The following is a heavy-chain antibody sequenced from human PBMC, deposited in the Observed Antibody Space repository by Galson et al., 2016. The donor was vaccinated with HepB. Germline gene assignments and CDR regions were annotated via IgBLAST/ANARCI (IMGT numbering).Heavy chain of an antibody. CDR1: GFIFSSYS. CDR3: ARDLYDSGGSPIDY. Sequence: SLRLSCAASGFIFSSYSMTWVRQAPGKGLEWVASISGSSDYIYYSDSLRGRFTISRDNAKKSLYLQMNSLRAEDTAVYYCARDLYDSGGSPIDYWGLGTLVTVSS. D-gene: IGHD3-10*01. CDR2: ISGSSDYI. J-gene: IGHJ4*02. V-gene: IGHV3-21*03.